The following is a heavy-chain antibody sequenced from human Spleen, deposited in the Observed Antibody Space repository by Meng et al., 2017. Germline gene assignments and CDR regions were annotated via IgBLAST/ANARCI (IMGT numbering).Heavy chain of an antibody. D-gene: IGHD2-2*01. V-gene: IGHV1-69*13. CDR1: GGTFNSYA. Sequence: SVKVSCKASGGTFNSYAISWVRQAPGQGLEWMGGIIPIFGTANYAQKFQGRVTITADESRSTAYMELTRLTSEDTAVYFCARKAGNCISTTCYSLDYWGQGTLVTVSS. J-gene: IGHJ4*02. CDR2: IIPIFGTA. CDR3: ARKAGNCISTTCYSLDY.